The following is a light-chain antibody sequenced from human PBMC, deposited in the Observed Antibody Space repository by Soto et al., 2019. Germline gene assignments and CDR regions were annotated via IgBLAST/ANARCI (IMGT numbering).Light chain of an antibody. CDR1: RVINNY. V-gene: IGKV1-27*01. CDR3: EKHHRAPSS. J-gene: IGKJ2*03. Sequence: DIQMTQSPSSLSVSVGARVAITCRASRVINNYVAWYQQKPGQVPELLIFAASTLQSGVPSRLSGSGSGTDLTLTISSAPHEDVGTYYCEKHHRAPSSFGQGTKLQIQ. CDR2: AAS.